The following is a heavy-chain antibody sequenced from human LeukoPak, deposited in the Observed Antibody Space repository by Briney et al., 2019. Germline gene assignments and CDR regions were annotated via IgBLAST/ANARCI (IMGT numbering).Heavy chain of an antibody. Sequence: ASAKVSCKASGYTFTGYYMHWVRQAPGQGLEWMGWINPNSGGTNYAQKFQGWVTMTRDTSISTAYMELSRLRSDDTAVYYCARDLDSSSRGYFDYWGQGTLVTVSS. D-gene: IGHD6-13*01. V-gene: IGHV1-2*04. CDR3: ARDLDSSSRGYFDY. J-gene: IGHJ4*02. CDR2: INPNSGGT. CDR1: GYTFTGYY.